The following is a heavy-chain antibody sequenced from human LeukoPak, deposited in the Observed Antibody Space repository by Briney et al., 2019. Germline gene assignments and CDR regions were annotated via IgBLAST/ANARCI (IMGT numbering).Heavy chain of an antibody. J-gene: IGHJ4*02. CDR2: IYYSGST. D-gene: IGHD2-2*01. CDR1: GGSISSGDYY. V-gene: IGHV4-30-4*01. Sequence: SETLSLTCTVSGGSISSGDYYWNWIRQPPGKGLEWIGYIYYSGSTYYNPSLKSRVTISVDTSKNQFSLKLSSVTAADTAVYYCARGLGYCSSTSCYYYFDYWGQGTLVTVSS. CDR3: ARGLGYCSSTSCYYYFDY.